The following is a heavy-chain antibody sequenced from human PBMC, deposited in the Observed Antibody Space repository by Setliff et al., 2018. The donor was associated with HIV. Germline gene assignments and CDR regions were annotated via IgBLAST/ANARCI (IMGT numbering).Heavy chain of an antibody. J-gene: IGHJ4*02. CDR2: VNPYSGNS. Sequence: VKVSCKPSGYTFATYDINWVRQAAGQGLEWLGWVNPYSGNSGYAQKFHGRLTMTRDTSRGTAHMELRSLRSDDTAVYFCARGYASGSGSYYYDYWGQGTLVTVSS. CDR3: ARGYASGSGSYYYDY. CDR1: GYTFATYD. D-gene: IGHD2-15*01. V-gene: IGHV1-8*02.